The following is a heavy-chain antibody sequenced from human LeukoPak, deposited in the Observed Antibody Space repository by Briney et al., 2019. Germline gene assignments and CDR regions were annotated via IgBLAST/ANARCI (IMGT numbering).Heavy chain of an antibody. J-gene: IGHJ3*02. D-gene: IGHD3-10*01. CDR1: GYTLSSYG. CDR2: IIPIFGTA. CDR3: ATRDMVRGVIDAFDI. V-gene: IGHV1-69*13. Sequence: SVKVSCKGSGYTLSSYGISWVRQAPGQGLEWMGGIIPIFGTANYAQKFQGRVTITADESTSTAYMELSSLRSEDTAVYYCATRDMVRGVIDAFDIWGQGTMVTVSS.